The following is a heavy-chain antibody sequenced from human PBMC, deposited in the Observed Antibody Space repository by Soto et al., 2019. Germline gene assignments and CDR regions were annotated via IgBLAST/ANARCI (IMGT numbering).Heavy chain of an antibody. J-gene: IGHJ4*02. CDR3: AHRRRYYDSSGYYYLDY. V-gene: IGHV2-5*02. CDR1: GFSLSTSGVG. CDR2: IYWDDDK. Sequence: QITLKESGPTLVKPTQTLTLTCTFSGFSLSTSGVGVGWIRQPPGKALEWLALIYWDDDKRYSPSLKSRLTIPKDTSNNQVVLTMTNMDPVDTATYYCAHRRRYYDSSGYYYLDYWGQGTLVTVSS. D-gene: IGHD3-22*01.